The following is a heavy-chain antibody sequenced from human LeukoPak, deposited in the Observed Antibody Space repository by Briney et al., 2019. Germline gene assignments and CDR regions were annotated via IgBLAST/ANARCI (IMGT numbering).Heavy chain of an antibody. J-gene: IGHJ4*02. Sequence: GGSLRLSCAASGFIFSNYGMHWVRQAPGKGLEWVAVIWYDGSNKYYADSVKGRFTISRDNSKNTLYLQMNSLRAEDTAVYYCALTKYYFDSNGYYSFDYWGQGTLVTVSS. CDR1: GFIFSNYG. CDR3: ALTKYYFDSNGYYSFDY. D-gene: IGHD3-22*01. CDR2: IWYDGSNK. V-gene: IGHV3-33*01.